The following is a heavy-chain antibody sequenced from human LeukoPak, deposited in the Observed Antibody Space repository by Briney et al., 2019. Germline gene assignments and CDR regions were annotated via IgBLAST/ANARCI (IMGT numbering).Heavy chain of an antibody. D-gene: IGHD2-2*01. CDR2: INPGSGGT. CDR1: GYTSTGYY. J-gene: IGHJ4*02. CDR3: ARDVGEYCSSIDCHASDY. Sequence: ASVKVSCKASGYTSTGYYMHWVRQAPGQGLEWMGWINPGSGGTNCAQRFHGRVTMTRDTSISTVYMELSRLRSDDTAVYYCARDVGEYCSSIDCHASDYWGQGTLVTVSS. V-gene: IGHV1-2*02.